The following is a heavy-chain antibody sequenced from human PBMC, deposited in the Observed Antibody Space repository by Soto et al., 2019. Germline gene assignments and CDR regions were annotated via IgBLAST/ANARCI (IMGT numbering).Heavy chain of an antibody. Sequence: ASVKLSCKASGYTFTSYYMHWVRQAPGQGLEWMGIINPSGGSTSYAQKFQGRVTMTRDTSTSTVYMELSSLRSEDTAVYYCARVRVGITGTPDDAFAICGQGTMVIVSS. J-gene: IGHJ3*02. CDR3: ARVRVGITGTPDDAFAI. D-gene: IGHD1-20*01. CDR2: INPSGGST. CDR1: GYTFTSYY. V-gene: IGHV1-46*01.